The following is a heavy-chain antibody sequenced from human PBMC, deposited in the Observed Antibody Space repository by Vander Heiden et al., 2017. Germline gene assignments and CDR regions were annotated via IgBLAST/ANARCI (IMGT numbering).Heavy chain of an antibody. CDR2: ISSSSSYI. V-gene: IGHV3-21*01. CDR3: ARDPLYSSSWFDY. CDR1: GLTCSSYS. Sequence: EVQRVESGGGLVKPGGSLRLFCAASGLTCSSYSMNWVRQAPGKGLEWVSSISSSSSYIYYADSVKGRFTISRDNAKNSLYLQMNSLRAEDTAVYYCARDPLYSSSWFDYWGQGTLVTVSS. D-gene: IGHD6-13*01. J-gene: IGHJ4*02.